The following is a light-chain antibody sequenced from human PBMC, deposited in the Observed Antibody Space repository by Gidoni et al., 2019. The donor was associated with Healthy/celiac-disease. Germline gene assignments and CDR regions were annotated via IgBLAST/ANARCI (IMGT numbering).Light chain of an antibody. CDR3: QAWDSSTFYV. CDR1: KLGAKY. J-gene: IGLJ1*01. CDR2: QDS. Sequence: SYELTQPPSVSVSPGQTASITCSGDKLGAKYACWYQQKPGQSPVLVIYQDSKRPSGIPERVSGSNSGNTATLTISGTQAMDEADYYCQAWDSSTFYVFGTGTKVTVL. V-gene: IGLV3-1*01.